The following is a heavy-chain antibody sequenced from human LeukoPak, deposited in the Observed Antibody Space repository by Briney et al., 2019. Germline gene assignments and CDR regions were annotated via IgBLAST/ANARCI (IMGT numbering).Heavy chain of an antibody. CDR1: GGTFSSYA. V-gene: IGHV1-69*06. CDR3: ARDRGLGDYYYYYMDV. Sequence: ASVKVSCKASGGTFSSYAISWVRQAPGQGLEWMGGIIPIFGTANYAQKFQGRVTITADKSTSTAYMELSSLRSENTAVYYCARDRGLGDYYYYYMDVWGKGTTVTASS. D-gene: IGHD3-10*01. J-gene: IGHJ6*03. CDR2: IIPIFGTA.